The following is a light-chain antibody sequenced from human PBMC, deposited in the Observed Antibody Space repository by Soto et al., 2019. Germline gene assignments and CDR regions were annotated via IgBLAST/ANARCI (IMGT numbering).Light chain of an antibody. CDR3: QQRSNWPTWT. CDR1: QSVSSS. V-gene: IGKV3-11*01. Sequence: EIVLTQSPATLSLSPGERATLSCRASQSVSSSLVWYQQKHGQAPRLLLYYASNRTTGIPAKFSGSGSGTAVTLTIISIVPADFAVYYCQQRSNWPTWTFGHGTKVEIK. CDR2: YAS. J-gene: IGKJ1*01.